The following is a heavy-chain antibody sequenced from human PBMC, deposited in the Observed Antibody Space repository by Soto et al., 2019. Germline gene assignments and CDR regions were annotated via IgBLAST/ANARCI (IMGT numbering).Heavy chain of an antibody. CDR1: GFTFSSYC. D-gene: IGHD2-8*02. CDR3: ARGSGGGSGY. J-gene: IGHJ4*02. CDR2: IKQHGSER. V-gene: IGHV3-7*05. Sequence: DVQLVESGGGLVQPGGSLRLSCAASGFTFSSYCMSWVRQAPGKGLEWVANIKQHGSERWYVDSVKGRFTISRDNAKNTLYLQMNGLRPEDTAVYFWARGSGGGSGYWGQGTLVTVSS.